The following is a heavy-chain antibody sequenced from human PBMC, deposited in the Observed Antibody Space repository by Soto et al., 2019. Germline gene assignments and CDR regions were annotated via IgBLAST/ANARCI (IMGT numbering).Heavy chain of an antibody. J-gene: IGHJ6*02. V-gene: IGHV1-69*06. CDR1: GGTFSSYA. D-gene: IGHD4-17*01. CDR2: IIPIFGTA. CDR3: ARQNDYGDYVRDYYYGMDV. Sequence: QVQLVQSGAEVKKPGSSVEVSCKASGGTFSSYAISWVRQAPGQGLEWMGGIIPIFGTANYAQKFQGRVTITADKSTSTAYMELSSLRSEDTAVYYCARQNDYGDYVRDYYYGMDVWGQGTTVTVSS.